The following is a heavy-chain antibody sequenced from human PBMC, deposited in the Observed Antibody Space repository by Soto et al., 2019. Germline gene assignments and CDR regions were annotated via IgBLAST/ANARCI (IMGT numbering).Heavy chain of an antibody. CDR3: ARDLAAGDH. CDR2: INPASGST. Sequence: QVQLVQSGAEVKKPGASVKLSCRTSGYTFTHYYIHWVRQAPGQGLEWLGIINPASGSTNYAQDFQGRVTLTMDTSTTTVYMDLSGLRAADTAIFYWARDLAAGDHWGQGTLGTVSS. V-gene: IGHV1-46*01. CDR1: GYTFTHYY. J-gene: IGHJ4*02. D-gene: IGHD6-13*01.